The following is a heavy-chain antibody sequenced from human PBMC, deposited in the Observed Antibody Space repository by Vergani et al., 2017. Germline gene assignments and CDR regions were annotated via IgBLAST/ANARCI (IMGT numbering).Heavy chain of an antibody. CDR2: VFHSGSA. Sequence: QVQLQESGPGLVKPSETLSLTCSVSVHSLSRGYYWGWIRQPPGKGLEWIATVFHSGSAYYNPSLRRRVTISVETSKNQFSLRLTTLTAADTAVYYCASQFWVSQGVGAFESWGRGTEVSVSS. CDR1: VHSLSRGYY. D-gene: IGHD3-16*01. J-gene: IGHJ3*01. V-gene: IGHV4-38-2*02. CDR3: ASQFWVSQGVGAFES.